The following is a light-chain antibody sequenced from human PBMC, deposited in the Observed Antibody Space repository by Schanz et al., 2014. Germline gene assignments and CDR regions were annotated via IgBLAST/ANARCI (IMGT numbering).Light chain of an antibody. V-gene: IGLV2-8*01. CDR2: EVS. Sequence: QSALTQPPSASGSPGQSVTISCTGTSSDVGGYNYVSWYQQHPGKAPKLMIYEVSQRPSGVPDRFSGSKSGNTASLTISGLQAEDEADYHCCSYAGGYTVFGGGTKLTVL. J-gene: IGLJ3*02. CDR3: CSYAGGYTV. CDR1: SSDVGGYNY.